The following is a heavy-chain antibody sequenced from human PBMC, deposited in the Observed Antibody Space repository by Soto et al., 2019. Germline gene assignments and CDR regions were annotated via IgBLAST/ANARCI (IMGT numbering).Heavy chain of an antibody. CDR3: ARDSPIGSVFSGYDAIDI. CDR2: IIPILDTA. D-gene: IGHD5-12*01. V-gene: IGHV1-69*08. CDR1: GGTFSTST. J-gene: IGHJ4*02. Sequence: QVQLVQSGAEVKEPGSSVKVSCKASGGTFSTSTFTWVRQAPGQGLEWMGRIIPILDTADYAQKFQGNVTTAADKATRTVFMELSSLRSEDTGMYYCARDSPIGSVFSGYDAIDIWGQGTLVTVSP.